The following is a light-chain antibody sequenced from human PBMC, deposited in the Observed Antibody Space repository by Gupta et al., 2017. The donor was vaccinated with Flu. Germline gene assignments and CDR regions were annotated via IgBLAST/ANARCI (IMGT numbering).Light chain of an antibody. J-gene: IGLJ2*01. V-gene: IGLV3-1*01. CDR2: QDT. CDR3: QGWYSATNHVV. CDR1: DLQQKS. Sequence: GDDLQQKSGGWYQEKPGLPPILVIYQDTKRPSRIPDRFSGASSGTTATLTIRGTQPSDEGEYHCQGWYSATNHVVFGGGTKLTVL.